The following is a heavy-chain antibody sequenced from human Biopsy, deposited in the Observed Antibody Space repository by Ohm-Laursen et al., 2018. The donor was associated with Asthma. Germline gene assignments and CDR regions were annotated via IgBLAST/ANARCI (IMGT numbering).Heavy chain of an antibody. D-gene: IGHD7-27*01. CDR2: IYYSGST. J-gene: IGHJ4*02. CDR3: ARWGSFGFDS. Sequence: TLSLTCTVSGGSISSGGYYWSWIRQHPGKGLEWIGYIYYSGSTYSNPSLKSRVTISVDTSKNQFSLNLSSVTAADTAVYYCARWGSFGFDSWGQGTLFTVSS. V-gene: IGHV4-31*03. CDR1: GGSISSGGYY.